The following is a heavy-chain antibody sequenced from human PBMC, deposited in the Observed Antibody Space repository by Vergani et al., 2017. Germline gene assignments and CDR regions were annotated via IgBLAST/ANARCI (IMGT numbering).Heavy chain of an antibody. J-gene: IGHJ6*04. Sequence: QVQLVESGGGVVQPGGSLRLSCAASGFTFSSYGMHWVRQAPGKGLEWVAFIRYDGSNKYYADSVRGRFSISRDNSKNTLYLQMNSLRTEDTANYYCRGEMDVWGKGTTVTVSS. CDR2: IRYDGSNK. V-gene: IGHV3-30*02. CDR1: GFTFSSYG. CDR3: RGEMDV.